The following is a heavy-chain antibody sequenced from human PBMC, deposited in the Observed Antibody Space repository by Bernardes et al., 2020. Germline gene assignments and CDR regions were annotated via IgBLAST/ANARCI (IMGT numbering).Heavy chain of an antibody. CDR1: GFTFSSYA. V-gene: IGHV3-23*01. CDR3: AKRCGGSCYDYYYYYGMDV. D-gene: IGHD2-15*01. Sequence: GGSLRLSCAASGFTFSSYAMSWVRQAPGKGLEWVSAISGSGGSTYYADSVKGRFTISRDNSKNTLYLQMNSLRAEDTAVYYCAKRCGGSCYDYYYYYGMDVWGQGTTVTVSS. CDR2: ISGSGGST. J-gene: IGHJ6*02.